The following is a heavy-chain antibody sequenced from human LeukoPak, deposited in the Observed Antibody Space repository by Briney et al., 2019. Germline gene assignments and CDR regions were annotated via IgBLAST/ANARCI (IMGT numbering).Heavy chain of an antibody. CDR1: GLTFSSYA. CDR2: IRGSGDRT. V-gene: IGHV3-23*01. D-gene: IGHD3-22*01. CDR3: AIDRAAPYYYDSSGYSRRNAVDI. J-gene: IGHJ3*02. Sequence: GGSLRLSCAASGLTFSSYAMSWVRQAPGKGLEWVSAIRGSGDRTHYADSVKGGFTISRENSKKTLYLQRNSLRAEDTAVYYCAIDRAAPYYYDSSGYSRRNAVDIWGQGTMVTVSS.